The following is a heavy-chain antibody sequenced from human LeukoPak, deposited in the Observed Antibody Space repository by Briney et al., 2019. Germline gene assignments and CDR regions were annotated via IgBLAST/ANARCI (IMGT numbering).Heavy chain of an antibody. V-gene: IGHV3-33*01. J-gene: IGHJ4*02. Sequence: GGSLRLSCAASGFIFSSHAMHWVRQAPGKGLEWVAGLWYDGSNKYYAESVKGRFTTSRDNSKNTLHLQMNSLRVEDTAVYYCARDHGGDGYSPFDYWGQGTQVTVSS. D-gene: IGHD5-24*01. CDR3: ARDHGGDGYSPFDY. CDR1: GFIFSSHA. CDR2: LWYDGSNK.